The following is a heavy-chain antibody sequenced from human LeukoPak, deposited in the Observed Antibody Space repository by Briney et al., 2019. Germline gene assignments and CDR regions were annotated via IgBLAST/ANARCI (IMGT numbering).Heavy chain of an antibody. CDR1: GGSFSSYV. Sequence: ASVKVSCKASGGSFSSYVINWVRQAHGQGLEWMGRIIPTLAIANYAQKFQGRVTITADKSTSTAYMELRSLRSDDTAVYYCARAQVYSSKGNTAFDIWGQGKMVTASS. D-gene: IGHD6-13*01. V-gene: IGHV1-69*04. CDR2: IIPTLAIA. J-gene: IGHJ3*02. CDR3: ARAQVYSSKGNTAFDI.